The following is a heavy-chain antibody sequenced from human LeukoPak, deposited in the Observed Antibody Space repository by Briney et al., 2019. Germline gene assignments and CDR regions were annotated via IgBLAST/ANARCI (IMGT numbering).Heavy chain of an antibody. V-gene: IGHV1-18*01. Sequence: ASVKVSCKASGYTFTSYGISWVRQAPGQELEWMGWISAYNGNTNYAQKLQGRVTMTTDTSTSTAYMELRSLRSDDTAVYYCARAGYCSSTSCYELYYYYYMDVWGKGTTVTISS. CDR3: ARAGYCSSTSCYELYYYYYMDV. J-gene: IGHJ6*03. CDR2: ISAYNGNT. D-gene: IGHD2-2*03. CDR1: GYTFTSYG.